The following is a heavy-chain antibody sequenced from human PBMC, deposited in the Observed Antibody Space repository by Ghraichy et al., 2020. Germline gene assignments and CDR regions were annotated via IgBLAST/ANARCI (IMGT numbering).Heavy chain of an antibody. CDR3: ARAMGGLQWLHTDFDP. J-gene: IGHJ5*02. V-gene: IGHV3-30*04. Sequence: GGSLRLSCAASGFTFSSYAMHWVRQAPGKGLEWVAVISYDGSNKYYADSVKGRFTISRDNSKNTLYLQMNSLRAEDTAVYYCARAMGGLQWLHTDFDPWGQGTLVTVSS. D-gene: IGHD6-19*01. CDR1: GFTFSSYA. CDR2: ISYDGSNK.